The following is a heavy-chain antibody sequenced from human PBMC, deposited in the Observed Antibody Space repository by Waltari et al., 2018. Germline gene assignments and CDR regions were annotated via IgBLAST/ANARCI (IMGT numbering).Heavy chain of an antibody. V-gene: IGHV3-74*01. CDR1: GFTFSRYW. J-gene: IGHJ6*02. D-gene: IGHD3-22*01. CDR3: ARVATKTYSSPVPGRPYYYGMDV. CDR2: INSDGSST. Sequence: EEQLVESGGGLAQPGESLRLPCAASGFTFSRYWMDWVRQAPGKGLVWVSRINSDGSSTTYADSVKGRFTISRDNGKNTLYVQMYRLRAEDTAVYYCARVATKTYSSPVPGRPYYYGMDVWGQGTTVTVSS.